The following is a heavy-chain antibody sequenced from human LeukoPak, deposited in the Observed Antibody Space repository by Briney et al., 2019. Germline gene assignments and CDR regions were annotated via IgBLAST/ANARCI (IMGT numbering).Heavy chain of an antibody. V-gene: IGHV3-53*01. CDR1: GFTVSGYY. Sequence: PGGSLRLSCAASGFTVSGYYMNWVRQAPGKGLEWVSVIYSDGSAYYADSVKGRFTISRDNSKNTLHLQMNSLRAEDTAVYYCARSKVETGRHFYYYMDVWGKGTTVTVSS. CDR3: ARSKVETGRHFYYYMDV. CDR2: IYSDGSA. J-gene: IGHJ6*03. D-gene: IGHD4-23*01.